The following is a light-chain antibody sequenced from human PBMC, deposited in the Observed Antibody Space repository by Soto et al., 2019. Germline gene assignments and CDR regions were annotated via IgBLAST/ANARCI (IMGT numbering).Light chain of an antibody. J-gene: IGLJ2*01. CDR2: RNY. V-gene: IGLV1-44*01. Sequence: QPVLTQPPSASGTPGQRVTISCSGSNSNIGSNTVNWYQLLPGTAPKRLIYRNYQRPSGVPDRFSGSKSGTSASLAISGLQSEDEAEYYCAAWDDSLNGVIFGGGTKVTVL. CDR3: AAWDDSLNGVI. CDR1: NSNIGSNT.